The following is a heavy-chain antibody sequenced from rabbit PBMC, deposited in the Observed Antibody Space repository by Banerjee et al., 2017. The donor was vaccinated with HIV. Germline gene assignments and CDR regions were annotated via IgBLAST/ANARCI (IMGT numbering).Heavy chain of an antibody. Sequence: QEQLEESGGDMVKPGASLTLTCTASGFSFSGGYWICWVRQAPGKGLEWIACIYTGSGSTYYASWAKGRFTIFKTSSTTVTLQMTSLTAADTATYFCARGAGNNGYNLWGPGTLVTVS. D-gene: IGHD4-2*01. CDR2: IYTGSGST. CDR1: GFSFSGGYW. V-gene: IGHV1S45*01. J-gene: IGHJ4*01. CDR3: ARGAGNNGYNL.